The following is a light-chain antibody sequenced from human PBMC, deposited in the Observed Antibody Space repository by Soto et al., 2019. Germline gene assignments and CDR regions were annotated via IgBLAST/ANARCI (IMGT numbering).Light chain of an antibody. Sequence: EIVMTRSPGTLSVSPGARAPLSCRASQSVSSDLAWYPQKPGQAPRLLIYGASTRATGIPARFSGSGSGTEFTLTINSLQSEDFAVYYCQQYNNWPRTFGQGTKVDIK. J-gene: IGKJ1*01. CDR2: GAS. V-gene: IGKV3-15*01. CDR1: QSVSSD. CDR3: QQYNNWPRT.